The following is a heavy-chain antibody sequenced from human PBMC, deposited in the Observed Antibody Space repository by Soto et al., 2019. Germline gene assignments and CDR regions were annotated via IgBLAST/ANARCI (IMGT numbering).Heavy chain of an antibody. CDR1: GGSISSIY. CDR3: AGLHPGDY. J-gene: IGHJ4*02. V-gene: IGHV4-59*08. CDR2: MYNSGST. Sequence: SETLSLTCTVSGGSISSIYWNWIRQPPGKGLKWIGYMYNSGSTDYNPSLKSRVTISMDTSKNQFSLTLSSVTAADTAVYYCAGLHPGDYWGQGILVTVSS.